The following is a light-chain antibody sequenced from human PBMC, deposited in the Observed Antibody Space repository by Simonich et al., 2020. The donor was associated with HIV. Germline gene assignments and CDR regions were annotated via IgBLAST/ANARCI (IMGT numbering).Light chain of an antibody. V-gene: IGKV3D-20*02. CDR1: QSVSSSY. J-gene: IGKJ3*01. CDR2: GAS. Sequence: EIVLTQSPGTLSLSPGERATLSCRASQSVSSSYLAWYQQKPRQAPRLHISGASSRATGIPDRCSGSGSGTDFTLTISRLEPEDFAVYYCQQRSNWPPVFTFGPGTKVDIK. CDR3: QQRSNWPPVFT.